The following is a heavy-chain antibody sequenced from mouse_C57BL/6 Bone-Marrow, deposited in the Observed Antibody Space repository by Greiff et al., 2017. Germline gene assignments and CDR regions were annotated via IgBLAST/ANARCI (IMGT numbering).Heavy chain of an antibody. CDR3: ARQAALPIWYCDV. J-gene: IGHJ1*03. V-gene: IGHV5-12*01. Sequence: EVQGVESGGGLVQPGGSLKLSCAASGFTFSDYYMYWVRQTPEKRLEWVAYISNGGGSTYYPDTVKGRFTISRDNAKNTLYLQMSRLKSEDTAMYYCARQAALPIWYCDVWGTGTTVTVSS. CDR1: GFTFSDYY. CDR2: ISNGGGST.